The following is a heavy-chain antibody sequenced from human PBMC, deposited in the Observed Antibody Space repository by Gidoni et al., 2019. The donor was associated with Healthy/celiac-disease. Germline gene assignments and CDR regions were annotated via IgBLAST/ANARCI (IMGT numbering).Heavy chain of an antibody. CDR2: ISGSGGST. J-gene: IGHJ3*02. V-gene: IGHV3-23*01. CDR3: AKGEGDSSPPVGAFDI. D-gene: IGHD6-13*01. Sequence: EVQLLESGGGLVQPGGSLRLSCAASGFTFSSYAMSWVRQAPGKGLEWVSAISGSGGSTYYADSVKGRFTISRDNSKNTLYLQMNSLRAEDTAVYYCAKGEGDSSPPVGAFDIWGQGTMVTVSS. CDR1: GFTFSSYA.